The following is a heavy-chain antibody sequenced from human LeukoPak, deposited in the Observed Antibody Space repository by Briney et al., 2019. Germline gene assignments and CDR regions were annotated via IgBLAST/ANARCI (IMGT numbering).Heavy chain of an antibody. D-gene: IGHD3-16*01. CDR1: GFTSTNFA. Sequence: SVKVSCTASGFTSTNFAVQWVRPARGQRLEWIGWIIVGSGATKCAQDFQERVTITRDLSTSTLYMELRSLTSEDTAVYYCAADLSNPRMGASYLDSWGQGTLVTVSS. CDR3: AADLSNPRMGASYLDS. CDR2: IIVGSGAT. J-gene: IGHJ4*02. V-gene: IGHV1-58*01.